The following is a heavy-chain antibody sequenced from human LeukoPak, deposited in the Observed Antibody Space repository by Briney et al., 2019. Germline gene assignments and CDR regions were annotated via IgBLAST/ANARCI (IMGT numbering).Heavy chain of an antibody. CDR2: MYYSGST. V-gene: IGHV4-39*07. J-gene: IGHJ6*03. Sequence: SETLSLTCTVSGGSITSRTYYWGWIRQAPGKGLEWIGSMYYSGSTYYDTSLKSRVTISVDTSKNQFSPKMSSVTASDTAVYYCARLFPYYYHYMDVWGKGTTVTVSS. CDR1: GGSITSRTYY. CDR3: ARLFPYYYHYMDV. D-gene: IGHD2-21*01.